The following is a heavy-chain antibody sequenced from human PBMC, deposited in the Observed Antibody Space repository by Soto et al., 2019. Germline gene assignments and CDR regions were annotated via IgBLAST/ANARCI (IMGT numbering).Heavy chain of an antibody. Sequence: QVQLVQSGAEVKKPVASVKVSCTASGYTFNSYGISWVRQSTGQGLEWMGWISDYNGNTTYAQKLQGRVTMTTDTSTSTAYMELRSLRYAATAVYYCARLVGACHWGQGTLVTVSS. D-gene: IGHD1-26*01. V-gene: IGHV1-18*01. CDR3: ARLVGACH. CDR1: GYTFNSYG. CDR2: ISDYNGNT. J-gene: IGHJ4*02.